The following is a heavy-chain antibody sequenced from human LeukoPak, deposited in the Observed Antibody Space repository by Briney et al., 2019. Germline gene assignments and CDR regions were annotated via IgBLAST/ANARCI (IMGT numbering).Heavy chain of an antibody. J-gene: IGHJ4*01. CDR3: GRDGTAPGLYFDL. CDR2: ITYSGTTI. V-gene: IGHV3-11*04. Sequence: GGSLRLSCAASGFTFSDYYMSWIRQSPGKGLEWVSYITYSGTTIYYADSVKGRFTISRDNAKNSLYLQMSSLRAEDTAVYYCGRDGTAPGLYFDLWGQGTLVTVSS. CDR1: GFTFSDYY. D-gene: IGHD6-13*01.